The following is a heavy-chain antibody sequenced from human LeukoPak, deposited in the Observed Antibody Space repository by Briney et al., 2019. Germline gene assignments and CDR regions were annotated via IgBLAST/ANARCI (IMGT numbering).Heavy chain of an antibody. Sequence: GASVKVSCKASGYTFTSYAMHWVRQAPGQRLEWMGWINAGNGNTKYSQEFQGRVTITRDTSASTAYMELSSLRSEDTAVYYCATAATTDYYYYYMDVWGKGTTVTISS. V-gene: IGHV1-3*03. CDR2: INAGNGNT. J-gene: IGHJ6*03. CDR1: GYTFTSYA. D-gene: IGHD1-26*01. CDR3: ATAATTDYYYYYMDV.